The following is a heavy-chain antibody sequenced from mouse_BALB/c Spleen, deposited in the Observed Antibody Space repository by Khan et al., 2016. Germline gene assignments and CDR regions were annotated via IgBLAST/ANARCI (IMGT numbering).Heavy chain of an antibody. J-gene: IGHJ3*01. D-gene: IGHD2-2*01. CDR1: GYSITSDYA. CDR3: ARGYGYRGFAY. CDR2: ISYSGST. V-gene: IGHV3-2*02. Sequence: EVQLQESGPGLVKPSQSLSLTCTVTGYSITSDYAWNWIRQFPGNKLGWVGNISYSGSTSYNPSLKSRISITVDTSKNQFFLQLNSVTTEYTATYYCARGYGYRGFAYWGQGTLVTVSA.